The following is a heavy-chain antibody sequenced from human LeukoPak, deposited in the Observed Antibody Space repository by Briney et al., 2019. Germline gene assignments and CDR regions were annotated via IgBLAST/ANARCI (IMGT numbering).Heavy chain of an antibody. D-gene: IGHD3-22*01. Sequence: GGSLRLSCAASGFTFSSYSMNWVRQAPGKGLEWVSSISSSSSYIYYADSVKGRFTISRDNAKNSLYLQMNSLRAEDTAVYYCARDQGGYYYDSSGYHLESNWGQGTLVTVSS. CDR3: ARDQGGYYYDSSGYHLESN. CDR1: GFTFSSYS. CDR2: ISSSSSYI. J-gene: IGHJ4*02. V-gene: IGHV3-21*01.